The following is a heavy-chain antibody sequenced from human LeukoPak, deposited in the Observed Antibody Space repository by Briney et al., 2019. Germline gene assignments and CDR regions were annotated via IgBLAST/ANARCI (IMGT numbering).Heavy chain of an antibody. V-gene: IGHV3-7*01. CDR1: GFTFSSYW. CDR2: IKQDGSEK. CDR3: ARTRITMIVGLASRFDY. D-gene: IGHD3-22*01. J-gene: IGHJ4*02. Sequence: GGSLRLSCAASGFTFSSYWMSWVRQAPGKGLEWVANIKQDGSEKYYVDSVKGRFTISRDNAKNSLYLQMNSLRAEDTAVYYRARTRITMIVGLASRFDYWGQGTLVTVSS.